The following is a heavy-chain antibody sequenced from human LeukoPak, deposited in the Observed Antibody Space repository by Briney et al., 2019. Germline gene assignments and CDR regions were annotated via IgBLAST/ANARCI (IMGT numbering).Heavy chain of an antibody. D-gene: IGHD1-7*01. CDR3: ADWNYVHY. J-gene: IGHJ4*02. CDR1: GFTFRNYA. V-gene: IGHV3-23*01. Sequence: GSLRLSCVASGFTFRNYAMTWVRQAPGKGLEWVSKIGGSGGDTYYADSVKGRFTIFRDNFKNTLYLQMNSLRAEDTALYYCADWNYVHYWGQGTLVTVSS. CDR2: IGGSGGDT.